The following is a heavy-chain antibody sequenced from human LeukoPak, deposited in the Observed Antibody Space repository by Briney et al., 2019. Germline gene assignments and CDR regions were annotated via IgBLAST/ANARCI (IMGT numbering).Heavy chain of an antibody. V-gene: IGHV3-20*04. CDR3: ARGHGYYDSSGESD. D-gene: IGHD3-22*01. Sequence: PGGSLRLSCAASGFTFDDYGMSWVRQAPGKGLEWVSGINWNGGSTGYADSVKGRFTISRDNDKNSLYLQMNSLRAEDTALYYCARGHGYYDSSGESDWGQGTLVTVSS. CDR2: INWNGGST. J-gene: IGHJ4*02. CDR1: GFTFDDYG.